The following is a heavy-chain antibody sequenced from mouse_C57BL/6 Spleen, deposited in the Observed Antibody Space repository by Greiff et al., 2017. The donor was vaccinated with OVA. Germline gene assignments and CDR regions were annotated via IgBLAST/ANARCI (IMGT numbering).Heavy chain of an antibody. V-gene: IGHV1-82*01. J-gene: IGHJ3*01. CDR1: GYAFSSSW. CDR3: ARDNDYDVLFAY. CDR2: IYPGDGDT. D-gene: IGHD2-4*01. Sequence: VQGVESGPELVKPGASVKISCKASGYAFSSSWMNWVKQRPGKGLEWIGRIYPGDGDTNYNGKFKGKATLTADKSSSTAYMQLSSLTSEDSAVYFCARDNDYDVLFAYWGQGTLVTVSA.